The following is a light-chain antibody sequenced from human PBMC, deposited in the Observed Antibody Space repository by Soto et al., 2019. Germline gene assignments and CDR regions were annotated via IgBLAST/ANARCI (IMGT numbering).Light chain of an antibody. V-gene: IGKV3-11*01. CDR3: QQRSSWPLT. Sequence: EIVLTQSPATLSLSPGERATLSCRASQSLSNYLAWYQQKPGQAPRLLIYDASNRATGIPARFSGSGSGTDFTLTINSLEPEDFVVYYCQQRSSWPLTFGGGTKVEIK. J-gene: IGKJ4*01. CDR2: DAS. CDR1: QSLSNY.